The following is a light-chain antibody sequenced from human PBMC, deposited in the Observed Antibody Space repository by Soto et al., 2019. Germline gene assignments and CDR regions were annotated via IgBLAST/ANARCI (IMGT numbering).Light chain of an antibody. V-gene: IGLV2-11*01. CDR2: DVN. Sequence: QSALTQPRSVSGSPGQAVTISCTGTSSDVGNYNYVSWYQQHPGKAPKVMIYDVNKWPSGVPDRFSGSKSGNTASLTISGLQAEDEAGYYCCSYAGSYTWVFGGGTKVTVL. CDR1: SSDVGNYNY. J-gene: IGLJ3*02. CDR3: CSYAGSYTWV.